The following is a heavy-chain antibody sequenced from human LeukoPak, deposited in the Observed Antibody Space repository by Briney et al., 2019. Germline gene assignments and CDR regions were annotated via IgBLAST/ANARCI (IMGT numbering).Heavy chain of an antibody. CDR3: ARYYGSGTYAVDY. D-gene: IGHD3-10*01. V-gene: IGHV3-74*01. CDR1: GFTFSRYW. Sequence: GGSLRLSCAASGFTFSRYWMHWVRQAPGKGRVWVSRINSDGSSTYYADSVKGRFTISRDNAKNTLYLQMNGLRAEDTAVYYCARYYGSGTYAVDYWGQGTLVTVSS. J-gene: IGHJ4*02. CDR2: INSDGSST.